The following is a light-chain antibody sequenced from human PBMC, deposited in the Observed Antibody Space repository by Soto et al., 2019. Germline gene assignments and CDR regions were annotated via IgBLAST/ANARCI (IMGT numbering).Light chain of an antibody. J-gene: IGKJ4*01. Sequence: EIVLTQSPGTLSLSPGERATLYCRTSQTIGSGYLAWYQQKPGQAPRLLIHGASTRATGIAAGFSGSGSGTEFTLTISGLQSEDFATYYCQQYNNWPVTFGGGTKVDIK. CDR1: QTIGSGY. V-gene: IGKV3D-15*01. CDR3: QQYNNWPVT. CDR2: GAS.